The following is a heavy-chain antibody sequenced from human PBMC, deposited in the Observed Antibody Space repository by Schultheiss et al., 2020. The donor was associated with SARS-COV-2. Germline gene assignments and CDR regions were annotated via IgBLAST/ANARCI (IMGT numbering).Heavy chain of an antibody. D-gene: IGHD1-26*01. CDR2: VYYSGYT. CDR3: ARTRGGATTAYDAFDI. Sequence: SQTLSLTCTVSGYSISSGYYWGWIRQPPGKGLEWIGYVYYSGYTNYNPSLKSRVTISVDTSKNQFSLKLSSVTAADTAVYYCARTRGGATTAYDAFDIWGQGTMVTVSS. V-gene: IGHV4-38-2*02. J-gene: IGHJ3*02. CDR1: GYSISSGYY.